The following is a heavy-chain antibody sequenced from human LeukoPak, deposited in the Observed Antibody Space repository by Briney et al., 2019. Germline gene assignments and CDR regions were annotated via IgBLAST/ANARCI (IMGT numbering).Heavy chain of an antibody. CDR3: TKGHHSSGYYDY. Sequence: GGSLRLSCAASGFTFSSYEMNWVRQAPGEGLEWVSYISSSGSTIYYADSVKGRFTISRDNAKNSLYLQMNSLRTEDTALYYCTKGHHSSGYYDYWGQGTLVTVSS. V-gene: IGHV3-48*03. D-gene: IGHD3-22*01. CDR2: ISSSGSTI. CDR1: GFTFSSYE. J-gene: IGHJ4*02.